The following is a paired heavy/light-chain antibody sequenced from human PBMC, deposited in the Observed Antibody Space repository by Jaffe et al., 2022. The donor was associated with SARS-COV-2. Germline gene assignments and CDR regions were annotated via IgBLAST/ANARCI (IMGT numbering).Heavy chain of an antibody. D-gene: IGHD2-21*02. V-gene: IGHV3-49*03. Sequence: EVLLVESGGGLVQPGRSLRLSCTASGFTFGDYAMSWFRQAPGKGLEWVGFIRSKTYGGTTEYAASVKGRFTISRDDSNSIAYLEMNSLKIEDTAVYYCTRSYELLLRTYTLDWFDPWGQGTLVTVSS. CDR3: TRSYELLLRTYTLDWFDP. J-gene: IGHJ5*02. CDR1: GFTFGDYA. CDR2: IRSKTYGGTT.
Light chain of an antibody. Sequence: SSELTQDPAVSVALGQTVRITCQGHSLRTHYASWYQQKPGQAPILVIYGEKNRPSGIPDRFSGSSSGNTASLTITGALAEDEADYYCNSRDSSGNPVLFGGGTKLTVL. CDR2: GEK. CDR3: NSRDSSGNPVL. CDR1: SLRTHY. V-gene: IGLV3-19*01. J-gene: IGLJ2*01.